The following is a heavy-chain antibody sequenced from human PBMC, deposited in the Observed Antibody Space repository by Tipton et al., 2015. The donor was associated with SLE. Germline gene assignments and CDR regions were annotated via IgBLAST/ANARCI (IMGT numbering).Heavy chain of an antibody. D-gene: IGHD2-8*01. CDR3: ARDRFRSPPRAGVDAFDI. CDR1: GFIFSDYA. CDR2: IHWSGSPI. V-gene: IGHV3-20*04. Sequence: GSLRLSCAASGFIFSDYAMNWVRQVPGKGLEWVAGIHWSGSPIGYGDAVKGRFTISRDNTEKSLYLEMKSLRAEDTGVYYCARDRFRSPPRAGVDAFDIWGQGTMVTVSS. J-gene: IGHJ3*02.